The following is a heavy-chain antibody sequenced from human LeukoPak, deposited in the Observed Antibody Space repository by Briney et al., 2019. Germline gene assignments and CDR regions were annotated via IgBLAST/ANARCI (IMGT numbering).Heavy chain of an antibody. CDR3: ARDASDIVVVPAAIGFDP. V-gene: IGHV1-2*02. Sequence: ASVKVSCKASGYTFTGYYMHWVRQAPGQGLEWMGWINPNSGGTNYAQKFQGRVTMTRGTSISTAYMELSRLRSDDTAVYYCARDASDIVVVPAAIGFDPWGQGTLVTVSS. D-gene: IGHD2-2*01. CDR2: INPNSGGT. J-gene: IGHJ5*02. CDR1: GYTFTGYY.